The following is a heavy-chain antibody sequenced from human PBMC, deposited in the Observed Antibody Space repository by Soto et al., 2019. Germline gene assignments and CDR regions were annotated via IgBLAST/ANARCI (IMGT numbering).Heavy chain of an antibody. J-gene: IGHJ4*02. D-gene: IGHD3-22*01. CDR1: GFPFSDYY. Sequence: SGGSVRLSCAASGFPFSDYYMSWIRQAPGKGLEWVSYISISSSYTNYADSVKGRFTISRDNAKNSLYLQMNSLRAEDTAVYYCARADYYYDSSGYRTTYLPADYSGQGTLVTVSS. CDR3: ARADYYYDSSGYRTTYLPADY. V-gene: IGHV3-11*06. CDR2: ISISSSYT.